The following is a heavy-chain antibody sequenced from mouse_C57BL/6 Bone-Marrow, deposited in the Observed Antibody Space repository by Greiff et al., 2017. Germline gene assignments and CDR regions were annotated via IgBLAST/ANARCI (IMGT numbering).Heavy chain of an antibody. CDR3: ASPYGSSHPH. D-gene: IGHD1-1*01. V-gene: IGHV1-81*01. CDR1: GYTFTSYG. CDR2: IYPRSGNT. J-gene: IGHJ4*01. Sequence: VQLQQSGAELARPGASVKLSCKASGYTFTSYGISWVKQRTGQGLEWIGEIYPRSGNTYYNEKFKGKATLTADKSSSTAYMELRSLTAEDSAVYFCASPYGSSHPHWGQGTSVTVSS.